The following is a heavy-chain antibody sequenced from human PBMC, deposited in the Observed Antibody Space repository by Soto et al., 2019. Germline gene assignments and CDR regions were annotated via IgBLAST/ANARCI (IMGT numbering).Heavy chain of an antibody. CDR3: TRYTYYYGSGRGYYYMDV. V-gene: IGHV3-73*01. CDR2: IRSKANSYAT. Sequence: EVQLVESGGGLVQPGGSLKLSCAASGFTFSGSAMHWVRQASGKGLEWVGRIRSKANSYATAYAASVKGRFTISRDDSKNTAYLQMNSLKTEDTAVYYCTRYTYYYGSGRGYYYMDVWGKGTTVTVSS. D-gene: IGHD3-10*01. CDR1: GFTFSGSA. J-gene: IGHJ6*03.